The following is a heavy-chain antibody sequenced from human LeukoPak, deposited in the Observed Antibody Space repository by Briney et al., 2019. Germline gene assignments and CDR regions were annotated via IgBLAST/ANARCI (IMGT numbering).Heavy chain of an antibody. V-gene: IGHV3-48*03. CDR1: GFSLSGYD. D-gene: IGHD2-15*01. Sequence: GGSLRLPCTASGFSLSGYDMNWVRQAPGKGLEWVSYISIGGSTIYYADSVKGRFTISRDNAKNSLYLQMNSLRAEDTAVYYWASILANDYWGQGTLVTVSS. J-gene: IGHJ4*02. CDR2: ISIGGSTI. CDR3: ASILANDY.